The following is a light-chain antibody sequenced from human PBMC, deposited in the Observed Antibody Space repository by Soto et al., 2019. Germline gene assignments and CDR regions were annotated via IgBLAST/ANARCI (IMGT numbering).Light chain of an antibody. CDR1: QSVSGW. Sequence: DIKLTQSPSTLSASLGETVTVXCRASQSVSGWLAWYQQKPGGAPKLLIYDASALPRGVPSRFSGSGSGTKFTLTIASLQPDDFATYYCQQYETFSGTFGPGTKVDIK. CDR3: QQYETFSGT. CDR2: DAS. V-gene: IGKV1-5*01. J-gene: IGKJ1*01.